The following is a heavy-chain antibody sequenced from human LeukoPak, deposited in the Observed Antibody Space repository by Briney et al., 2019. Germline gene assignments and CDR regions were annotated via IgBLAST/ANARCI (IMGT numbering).Heavy chain of an antibody. CDR2: ISGSGGRT. Sequence: PGGSLRLSCAASGFTFSSYAMSWVRQAPGKGLEWVSAISGSGGRTYYADSVRGRFTISRDNSKNTLYLQMNTLRPEDTAVYYCAKDGKYYDILTGYSYYFDYWGQGTLVTVSS. CDR3: AKDGKYYDILTGYSYYFDY. CDR1: GFTFSSYA. V-gene: IGHV3-23*01. J-gene: IGHJ4*02. D-gene: IGHD3-9*01.